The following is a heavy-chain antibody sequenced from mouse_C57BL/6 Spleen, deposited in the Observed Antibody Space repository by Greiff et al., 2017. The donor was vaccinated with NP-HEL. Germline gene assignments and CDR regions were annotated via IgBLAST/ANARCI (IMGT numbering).Heavy chain of an antibody. D-gene: IGHD1-1*01. Sequence: VQLQESGAELARPGASVKLSCKASGYTFTSYGISWVKQRTGQGLEWIGEIYPRSGNTYYNEKFKGKATLTADKSSSTAYMELRSLTSEDSAVYFCARGKAITTVVFDYFDYWGQGTTLTVSS. CDR1: GYTFTSYG. J-gene: IGHJ2*01. CDR2: IYPRSGNT. V-gene: IGHV1-81*01. CDR3: ARGKAITTVVFDYFDY.